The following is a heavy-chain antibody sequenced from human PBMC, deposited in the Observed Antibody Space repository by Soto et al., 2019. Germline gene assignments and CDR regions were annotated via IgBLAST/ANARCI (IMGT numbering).Heavy chain of an antibody. D-gene: IGHD3-9*01. Sequence: ASVKVSCKASGYTFTGYYMHWVRQAPGQGLEWMGWINPNSGGTNYAQKFQGRVTMTRDTSISTAYMELSRLRSDDTAVYYCERDPVLRYFDWLSDFDYWGQGTLVTVSS. CDR1: GYTFTGYY. CDR2: INPNSGGT. J-gene: IGHJ4*02. CDR3: ERDPVLRYFDWLSDFDY. V-gene: IGHV1-2*02.